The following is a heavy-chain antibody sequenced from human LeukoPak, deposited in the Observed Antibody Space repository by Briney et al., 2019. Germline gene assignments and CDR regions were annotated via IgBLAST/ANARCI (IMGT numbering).Heavy chain of an antibody. J-gene: IGHJ5*02. CDR3: AVRDSGSFYWFDP. Sequence: SVKVSFKPSGGTFSSYAISWVRQAPGQGLEWMGGIIPIFGTANYAQKFQGRVTLTADESTSTAYMELSSLRSEDTAVYYCAVRDSGSFYWFDPWGQGTLVTVSS. V-gene: IGHV1-69*13. CDR2: IIPIFGTA. CDR1: GGTFSSYA. D-gene: IGHD1-26*01.